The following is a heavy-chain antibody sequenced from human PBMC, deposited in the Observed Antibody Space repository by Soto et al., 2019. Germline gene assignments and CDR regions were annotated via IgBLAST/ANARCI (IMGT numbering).Heavy chain of an antibody. CDR3: ARDLWFGELNFDY. Sequence: SLKVSCKASGGTFSSYTISWVRQAPGQGLEWMGRIIPILGIANYAQKFQGRVTITADKSTSTAYMELSSLRSEDTAVYYCARDLWFGELNFDYWGQGTLVTVSS. CDR1: GGTFSSYT. D-gene: IGHD3-10*01. CDR2: IIPILGIA. V-gene: IGHV1-69*04. J-gene: IGHJ4*02.